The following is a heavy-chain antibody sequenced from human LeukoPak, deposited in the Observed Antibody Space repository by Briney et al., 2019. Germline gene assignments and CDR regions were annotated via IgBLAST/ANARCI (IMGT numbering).Heavy chain of an antibody. CDR1: GDSISSYY. CDR3: ARAAYTSGFYFFDP. J-gene: IGHJ5*02. CDR2: AYYTGST. D-gene: IGHD3-22*01. Sequence: PSETLSLTCTVSGDSISSYYWGWIWQSPRKGLESIGYAYYTGSTTSNPSLKSRVTISVDKSKNQFSLKLSSVTAADTAVYYCARAAYTSGFYFFDPWGQGTLVTVSS. V-gene: IGHV4-59*01.